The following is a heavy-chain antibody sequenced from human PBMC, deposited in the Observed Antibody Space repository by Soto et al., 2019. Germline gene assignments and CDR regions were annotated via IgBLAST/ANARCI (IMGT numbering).Heavy chain of an antibody. Sequence: PGGSLRLSCAASGFTFSNYWMHWVRQAPGKGLVWVSRMNTDGSSINYADSVKGRFAIFRDNAKNTLYLQMNNLRAEDTAFYYCAREKQSWSSALSIDFWGPGALVTVSS. J-gene: IGHJ4*02. CDR2: MNTDGSSI. V-gene: IGHV3-74*01. CDR1: GFTFSNYW. CDR3: AREKQSWSSALSIDF. D-gene: IGHD1-26*01.